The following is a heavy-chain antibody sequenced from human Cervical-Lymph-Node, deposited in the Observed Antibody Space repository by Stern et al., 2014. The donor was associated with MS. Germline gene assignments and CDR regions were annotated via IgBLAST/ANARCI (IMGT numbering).Heavy chain of an antibody. V-gene: IGHV1-24*01. J-gene: IGHJ3*02. CDR3: ATDPGLRSADDSFDI. CDR1: GHTLTELF. D-gene: IGHD3-16*01. CDR2: FYPEDGET. Sequence: QVQLVESGAEVKEAGASVKVSCKVSGHTLTELFIHWVRQAPGKGLEWMGGFYPEDGETIYAKKFQGRVTMTEDTSTDIAYMELSSLRSEDTALYYCATDPGLRSADDSFDIWGQGTLVTVSS.